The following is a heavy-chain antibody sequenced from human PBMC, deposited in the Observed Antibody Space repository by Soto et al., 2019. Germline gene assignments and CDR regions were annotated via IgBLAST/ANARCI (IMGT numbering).Heavy chain of an antibody. D-gene: IGHD2-15*01. J-gene: IGHJ4*02. CDR1: GFTFSDYY. Sequence: GGSLRLSCAASGFTFSDYYMSWIRQAPGKGLEWVSDITSSSTFRFYEDSVKGRFTISRDDAKNSLYLQMNSLRAEDTGVYYCARDLGVALATLTLDYWGQGTLVTVSS. CDR2: ITSSSTFR. V-gene: IGHV3-11*06. CDR3: ARDLGVALATLTLDY.